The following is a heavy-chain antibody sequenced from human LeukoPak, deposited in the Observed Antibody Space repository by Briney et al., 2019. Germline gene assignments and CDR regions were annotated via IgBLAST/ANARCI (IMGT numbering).Heavy chain of an antibody. V-gene: IGHV3-21*01. J-gene: IGHJ3*02. CDR3: ARESGDDGFHI. Sequence: GGSLRLSCAASAFTFSNVNIHWVRQAPGEGLEWVSSISSRSSYIYYVDSVKGRFTISRDNAKNSLYLQMNSLRAEETAVYYCARESGDDGFHIWGQGTMVPVSS. D-gene: IGHD3-10*01. CDR2: ISSRSSYI. CDR1: AFTFSNVN.